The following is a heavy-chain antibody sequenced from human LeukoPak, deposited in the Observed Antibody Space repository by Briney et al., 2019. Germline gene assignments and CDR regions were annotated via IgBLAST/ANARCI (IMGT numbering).Heavy chain of an antibody. CDR3: ARHPIAAGGAYNWFDP. D-gene: IGHD6-13*01. CDR1: GYTFANYW. V-gene: IGHV5-51*01. CDR2: IYPRDSNT. Sequence: GESLKISCKASGYTFANYWIAWVRQMPGKGLEWMGIIYPRDSNTIYSPSFQGQVTISVDTSINTAYLQWISLKASDTAMYYCARHPIAAGGAYNWFDPWGQGTLVTVSS. J-gene: IGHJ5*02.